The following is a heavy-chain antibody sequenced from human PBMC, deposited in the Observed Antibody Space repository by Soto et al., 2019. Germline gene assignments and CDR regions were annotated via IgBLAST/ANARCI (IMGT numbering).Heavy chain of an antibody. CDR1: GDSISGSPSH. V-gene: IGHV4-39*02. J-gene: IGHJ4*02. CDR2: IDDDAKV. D-gene: IGHD6-19*01. CDR3: AGTPPIEVAGPDY. Sequence: PSGPLSLTCTVSGDSISGSPSHWGCIRQHPGKCLERIVRIDDDAKVYSTPALSVRASLFVDTSKNRFSLSLNAVTAADTAVCYCAGTPPIEVAGPDYWGQGTLVTVSS.